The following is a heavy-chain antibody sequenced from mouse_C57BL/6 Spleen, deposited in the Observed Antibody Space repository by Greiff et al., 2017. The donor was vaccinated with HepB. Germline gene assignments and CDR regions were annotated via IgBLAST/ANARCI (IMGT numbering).Heavy chain of an antibody. Sequence: EVKVEESGGGLVQPGGSMKLSCVASGFTFSNYWMNWVRQSPEKGLEWVAQIRLKSDNYATHYAESVKGRFTISRDDSKSSVYLQMNNLRAEDTGIYYCPQGYYGSSLFAYWGQGTLVTVSA. D-gene: IGHD1-1*01. V-gene: IGHV6-3*01. CDR3: PQGYYGSSLFAY. CDR2: IRLKSDNYAT. J-gene: IGHJ3*01. CDR1: GFTFSNYW.